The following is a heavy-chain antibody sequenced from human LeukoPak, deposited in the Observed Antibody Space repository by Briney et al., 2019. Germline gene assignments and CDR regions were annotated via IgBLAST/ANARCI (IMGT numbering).Heavy chain of an antibody. V-gene: IGHV1-8*01. CDR3: ARVGSSLYDFWSGYYGNYYYYYMDV. J-gene: IGHJ6*03. Sequence: ASVKVSCKASGYTFTSYDINWVRQATGQGLEWMGWMNPNSGNTGYAQKFQGRVTMTRNTSISTAYMELSSLRSEDTAVYYCARVGSSLYDFWSGYYGNYYYYYMDVWGKGTTVTVSS. D-gene: IGHD3-3*01. CDR1: GYTFTSYD. CDR2: MNPNSGNT.